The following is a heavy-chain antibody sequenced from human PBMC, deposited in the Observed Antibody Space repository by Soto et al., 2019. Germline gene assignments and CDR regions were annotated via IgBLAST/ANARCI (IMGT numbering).Heavy chain of an antibody. J-gene: IGHJ5*02. CDR2: IYYSGST. CDR1: GGSISSGGYY. V-gene: IGHV4-31*03. Sequence: SETLSLTCTVSGGSISSGGYYWSWIRQHPGKGLEWIGYIYYSGSTYYNPSLKSRVTISVDTSKNQFSLKLSSVTAADTAVYYCARGVGCSGGSCYSFHWFDPWGQGTLVTVSS. CDR3: ARGVGCSGGSCYSFHWFDP. D-gene: IGHD2-15*01.